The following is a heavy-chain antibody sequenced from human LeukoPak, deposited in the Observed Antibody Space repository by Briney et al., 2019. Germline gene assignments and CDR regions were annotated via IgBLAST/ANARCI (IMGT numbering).Heavy chain of an antibody. CDR3: ARLYGSGNSYNLDY. CDR1: GFTFSDYS. CDR2: ARNKANNHTT. D-gene: IGHD3-10*01. Sequence: GGSLRLSCAASGFTFSDYSMDWVRQAPGKGLEGVGRARNKANNHTTDYAASVKGRFSISREDSKNSLFLQMNSLKTEDTAVYYCARLYGSGNSYNLDYWGQGTLVTVSS. V-gene: IGHV3-72*01. J-gene: IGHJ4*02.